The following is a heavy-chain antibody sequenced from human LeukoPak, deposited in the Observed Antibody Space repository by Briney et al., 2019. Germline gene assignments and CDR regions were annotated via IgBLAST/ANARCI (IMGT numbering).Heavy chain of an antibody. V-gene: IGHV1-8*01. CDR3: ARAGLVAGPYYFDY. J-gene: IGHJ4*02. CDR1: VYTFTNYD. Sequence: ASVKVSCKASVYTFTNYDINWVRQSTGQGLEWMGWINSNNGNTGYAQKFQDRVTMTRDTSISTVYMELSSLRSEDTAVYYCARAGLVAGPYYFDYSGQGTLVTVSS. D-gene: IGHD6-19*01. CDR2: INSNNGNT.